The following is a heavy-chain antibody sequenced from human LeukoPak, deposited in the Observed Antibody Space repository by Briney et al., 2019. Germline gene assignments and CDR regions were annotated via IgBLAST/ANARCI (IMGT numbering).Heavy chain of an antibody. CDR3: ATVVVVAATNYYYYATDV. CDR1: GGSIRSDDYY. J-gene: IGHJ6*02. V-gene: IGHV4-30-4*01. D-gene: IGHD2-15*01. Sequence: SQTLSLTCTVSGGSIRSDDYYWSWIRQPPGKGVEWIGYIFYTGNTHYNPSLQSRVTFSVDTSKNQFSLKLSSVTAADTAVYFCATVVVVAATNYYYYATDVWGQGTTVTVSS. CDR2: IFYTGNT.